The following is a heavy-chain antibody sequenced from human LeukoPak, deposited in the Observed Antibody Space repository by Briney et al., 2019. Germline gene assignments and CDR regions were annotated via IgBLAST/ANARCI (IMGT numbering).Heavy chain of an antibody. J-gene: IGHJ4*02. CDR2: INGYNGYT. CDR3: ARNTSTTHYDY. Sequence: ASVKVSCKTSGYTFTTFGITWVRQAPGQGLEWMGWINGYNGYTNSAQRFQGRFSITTDTPTSTAYIERGSLSSDDTAVFYCARNTSTTHYDYWGQGTLVTVS. D-gene: IGHD2-15*01. V-gene: IGHV1-18*01. CDR1: GYTFTTFG.